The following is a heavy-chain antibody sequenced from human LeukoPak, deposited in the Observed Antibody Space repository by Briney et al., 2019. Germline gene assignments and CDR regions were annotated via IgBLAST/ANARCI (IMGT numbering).Heavy chain of an antibody. CDR2: IKSKTDGGTT. D-gene: IGHD3-22*01. CDR3: TTDQYYYDSSGYYSFFDY. J-gene: IGHJ4*02. V-gene: IGHV3-15*01. Sequence: GGSLRLFSAASGFTFSNAWMSWVRQAPGKGLEWVGRIKSKTDGGTTDYAAPVKGRFTISRDDSKNTLYLQMNSLKTEDTAVYYCTTDQYYYDSSGYYSFFDYWGQGTLVTVSS. CDR1: GFTFSNAW.